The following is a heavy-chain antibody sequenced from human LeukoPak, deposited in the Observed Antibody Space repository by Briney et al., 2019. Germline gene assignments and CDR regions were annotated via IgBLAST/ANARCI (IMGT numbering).Heavy chain of an antibody. CDR1: GYSFTSYR. V-gene: IGHV5-10-1*01. CDR3: ARRGIAVAGYYYGMDV. J-gene: IGHJ6*04. D-gene: IGHD6-19*01. CDR2: IDPSDSYT. Sequence: GESLKISCKGSGYSFTSYRISWVRQMPGKGLEWMGRIDPSDSYTNYSPSFQGHVTISADKSISTAYLQWSSLKASDTAMYYCARRGIAVAGYYYGMDVWGKGTTVTVSS.